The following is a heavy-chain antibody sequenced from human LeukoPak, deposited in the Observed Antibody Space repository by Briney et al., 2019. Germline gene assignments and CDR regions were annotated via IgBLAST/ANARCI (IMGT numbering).Heavy chain of an antibody. Sequence: SETLSLTCTVSSGSSNSYYWNWIRQPAGKGMEWIGRSYISGSTDYNPSLKSRVTVSVDTSQNQFSLKLTSVTAAETSVYYCARDQELGFWGQGTLVTVSS. V-gene: IGHV4-4*07. CDR3: ARDQELGF. D-gene: IGHD3-10*01. J-gene: IGHJ4*02. CDR1: SGSSNSYY. CDR2: SYISGST.